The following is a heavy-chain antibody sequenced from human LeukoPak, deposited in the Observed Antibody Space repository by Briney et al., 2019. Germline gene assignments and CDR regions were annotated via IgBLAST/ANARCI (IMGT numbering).Heavy chain of an antibody. J-gene: IGHJ4*02. Sequence: SETLSLTCTVSGGSISRYYWSWIPQPPGKGLESIREINRNGSTNYNPSLKSPITISIDTSKNQFSLKLSSVTAADSAVYYCARGRWGLGCSSTSCYLVYWGQGTLVTVSS. D-gene: IGHD2-2*01. CDR3: ARGRWGLGCSSTSCYLVY. CDR1: GGSISRYY. CDR2: INRNGST. V-gene: IGHV4-34*01.